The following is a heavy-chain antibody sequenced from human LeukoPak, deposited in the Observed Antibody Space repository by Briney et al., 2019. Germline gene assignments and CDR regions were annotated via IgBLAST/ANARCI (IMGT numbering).Heavy chain of an antibody. V-gene: IGHV3-21*01. CDR2: IDSSSSYM. J-gene: IGHJ6*02. D-gene: IGHD6-19*01. CDR1: GCTFSSYS. Sequence: GGSLRLSCAASGCTFSSYSMMWVRRAPGKGLEWVSSIDSSSSYMYYVDSVKGRFTISRDNAKNSLYLQMNSLRADDTAVYYCARGPHVAGSYSYYGMDVWGQGTTVTVSS. CDR3: ARGPHVAGSYSYYGMDV.